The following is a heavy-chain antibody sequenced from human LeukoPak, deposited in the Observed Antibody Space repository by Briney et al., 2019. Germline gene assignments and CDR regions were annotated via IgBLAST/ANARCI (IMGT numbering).Heavy chain of an antibody. CDR3: ARWVITMVRGVISLSRWGFDP. CDR1: GGSISSSSYY. Sequence: PSETLSLTCTVSGGSISSSSYYWGWIRQPPGKGLEWIGSIYYSGSTYYNPSLKSRVTISVDTSKNQFSLKLSSVTAADTAVYYCARWVITMVRGVISLSRWGFDPWGQGTLVTVSS. D-gene: IGHD3-10*01. J-gene: IGHJ5*02. V-gene: IGHV4-39*07. CDR2: IYYSGST.